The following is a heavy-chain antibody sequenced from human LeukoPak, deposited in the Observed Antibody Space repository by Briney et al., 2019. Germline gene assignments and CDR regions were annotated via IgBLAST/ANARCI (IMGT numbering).Heavy chain of an antibody. CDR2: IYYSGST. CDR1: GGSISISSYY. CDR3: ARPAAYYDSSDPYDY. V-gene: IGHV4-39*01. D-gene: IGHD3-22*01. J-gene: IGHJ4*02. Sequence: PSETLSLTCTVSGGSISISSYYWGWIRQPPGKGLEWIGSIYYSGSTYYNPSLKSRVTISVDTSKNQFSLKLSSVTAADTAVYYCARPAAYYDSSDPYDYWGQGTLVTVSS.